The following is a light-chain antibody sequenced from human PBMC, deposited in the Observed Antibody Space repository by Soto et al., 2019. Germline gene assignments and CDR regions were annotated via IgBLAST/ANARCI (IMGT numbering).Light chain of an antibody. CDR3: TSYTTSSPCV. CDR1: SSDVGAYNY. Sequence: QSALTQPASVSGSPGHSITISCTGTSSDVGAYNYVSWYQQYPGKAPKLMISEVSNRPSGVSNRFSGSKSGNTASLTISGLQAEDEANSYCTSYTTSSPCVFGGGTKLTVL. V-gene: IGLV2-14*01. J-gene: IGLJ3*02. CDR2: EVS.